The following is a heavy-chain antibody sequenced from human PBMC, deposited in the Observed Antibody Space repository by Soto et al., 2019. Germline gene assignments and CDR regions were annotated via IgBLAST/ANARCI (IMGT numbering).Heavy chain of an antibody. J-gene: IGHJ6*02. CDR3: ARGTENWNDATNYFYYYGLDV. CDR2: IYYSEST. V-gene: IGHV4-59*01. CDR1: GDSISSYY. Sequence: SETLSLTCTVSGDSISSYYWSWIRQPPGKEMENIGYIYYSESTNYNPSLKSRVTISVDTSKNQFSLRLSSVTAADTAVYYCARGTENWNDATNYFYYYGLDVWGQGTTVTVSS. D-gene: IGHD1-1*01.